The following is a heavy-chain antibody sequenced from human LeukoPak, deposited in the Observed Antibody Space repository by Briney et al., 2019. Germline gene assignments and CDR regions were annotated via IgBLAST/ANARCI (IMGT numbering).Heavy chain of an antibody. Sequence: GESLKISCKGSGYSFTSYWIGWVRQMPGKGLEWMGIIYPGDSDTRYSPSFQGQVTISADNSISTAYLQWSSLKASDTAMYYCARADDYGDSSSFAFDIWGQGTMVTVSS. V-gene: IGHV5-51*01. CDR1: GYSFTSYW. CDR2: IYPGDSDT. CDR3: ARADDYGDSSSFAFDI. J-gene: IGHJ3*02. D-gene: IGHD4-17*01.